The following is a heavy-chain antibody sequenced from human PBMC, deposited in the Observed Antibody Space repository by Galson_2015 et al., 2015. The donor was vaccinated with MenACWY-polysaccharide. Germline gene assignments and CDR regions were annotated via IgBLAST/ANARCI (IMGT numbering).Heavy chain of an antibody. CDR3: ARVRWEYSYGYFNIDQ. CDR2: INQSGIA. D-gene: IGHD5-18*01. J-gene: IGHJ4*02. V-gene: IGHV4-34*01. CDR1: GGSFSGYY. Sequence: SETLSLTCGVSGGSFSGYYWGWIRQSPGKGLEWIGEINQSGIANYNPSLKSRATISIETSKNQVSLKVTSLTAADTAVYYCARVRWEYSYGYFNIDQWGQGTLVTVSS.